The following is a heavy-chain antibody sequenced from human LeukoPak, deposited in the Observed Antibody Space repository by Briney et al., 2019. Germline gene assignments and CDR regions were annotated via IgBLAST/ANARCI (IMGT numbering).Heavy chain of an antibody. CDR2: MNPNSGNT. V-gene: IGHV1-8*01. D-gene: IGHD2-2*01. CDR1: GYTFTSYD. Sequence: ASVKVSCKASGYTFTSYDINWVRQATGQGLEWMGWMNPNSGNTGYAQKFQGRVTMTRNTSISTAYMELSSLRSEDTAVYYCARVTPILGYCSSPSCYISPETWFDPWGQGTLVTVSS. J-gene: IGHJ5*02. CDR3: ARVTPILGYCSSPSCYISPETWFDP.